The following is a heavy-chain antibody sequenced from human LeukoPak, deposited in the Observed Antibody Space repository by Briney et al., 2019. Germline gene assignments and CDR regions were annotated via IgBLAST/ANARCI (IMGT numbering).Heavy chain of an antibody. CDR1: GFTFSTFG. D-gene: IGHD5-12*01. Sequence: PGGSLRLSCAASGFTFSTFGLHWVRQAPGKGLEWVAVTYYDGSNKYYADSVKGRFTISRDNSKNTLYLEMNSLRAEDTAVYYCASARTLYGYSGYVEPYSDYWSQGTLVTVSS. V-gene: IGHV3-30*03. CDR2: TYYDGSNK. CDR3: ASARTLYGYSGYVEPYSDY. J-gene: IGHJ4*02.